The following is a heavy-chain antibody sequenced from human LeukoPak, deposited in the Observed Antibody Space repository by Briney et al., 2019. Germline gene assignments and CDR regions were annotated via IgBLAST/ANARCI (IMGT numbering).Heavy chain of an antibody. CDR3: TRVGVGGY. J-gene: IGHJ4*02. Sequence: GGSLRLSCAASGFTFTTFWMTWVRQAPGKGLEWVANISPDGRDKYYVDSVKGRFTISRDNAKGSLFLQMNSLRVEDTAMYFCTRVGVGGYWGQGTLVTVSS. D-gene: IGHD3-16*01. CDR2: ISPDGRDK. CDR1: GFTFTTFW. V-gene: IGHV3-7*01.